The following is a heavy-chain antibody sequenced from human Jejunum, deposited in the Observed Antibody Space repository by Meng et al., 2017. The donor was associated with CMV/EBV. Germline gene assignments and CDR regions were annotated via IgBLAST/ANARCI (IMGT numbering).Heavy chain of an antibody. CDR1: RFTFLNHA. Sequence: SRFTFLNHAMSWVRPAPGKGLEWVSAISGSGDRTYYADSVQGRFTISRDNSQNTLYLQMNSLGAEDTAAYYCAKAPYTSGTYFVDYWGQGTLVTVSS. D-gene: IGHD3-10*01. CDR2: ISGSGDRT. CDR3: AKAPYTSGTYFVDY. V-gene: IGHV3-23*01. J-gene: IGHJ4*02.